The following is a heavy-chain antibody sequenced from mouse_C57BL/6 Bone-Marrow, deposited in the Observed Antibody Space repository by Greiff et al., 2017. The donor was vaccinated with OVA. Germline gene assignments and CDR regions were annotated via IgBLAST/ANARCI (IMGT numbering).Heavy chain of an antibody. V-gene: IGHV1-4*01. CDR2: INPSSGYT. Sequence: QVQLKESGAELARPGASVKMSCKASGYTFTSYTMHWVKQRPGQGLEWIGYINPSSGYTKYNQKFKDKATLTADKSSSTAYMQLSSLTSEDSAVYYCAKERFAYWGQGTLVTVSA. J-gene: IGHJ3*01. CDR3: AKERFAY. CDR1: GYTFTSYT.